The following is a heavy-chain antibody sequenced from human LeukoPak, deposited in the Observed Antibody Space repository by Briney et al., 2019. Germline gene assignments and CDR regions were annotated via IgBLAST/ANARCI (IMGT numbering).Heavy chain of an antibody. J-gene: IGHJ4*02. Sequence: PGRSLRLSCAASGFTFSSYAMHWVRQAPGKGLEWVAVISYDGSNKYYADSVKGRFTISRDNSKNTLYLQMNSLRAEDTAVYYCARDPGLEQLVPHSDYWGQGTLVTVSS. D-gene: IGHD6-6*01. CDR2: ISYDGSNK. V-gene: IGHV3-30-3*01. CDR1: GFTFSSYA. CDR3: ARDPGLEQLVPHSDY.